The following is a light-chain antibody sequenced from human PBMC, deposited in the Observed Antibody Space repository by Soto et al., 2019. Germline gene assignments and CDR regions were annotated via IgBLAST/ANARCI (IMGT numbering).Light chain of an antibody. Sequence: DIVLTQSPCTLSLSPGERSTLSCRAIQSVSSSYLAWYQQKPGQAPRLLIYGASSRATGIPDRFSGSGFGTDFTLTISRLEPEDFAVYYCQQDDSSPLTFGGGTKVAIK. J-gene: IGKJ4*01. CDR1: QSVSSSY. CDR3: QQDDSSPLT. V-gene: IGKV3-20*01. CDR2: GAS.